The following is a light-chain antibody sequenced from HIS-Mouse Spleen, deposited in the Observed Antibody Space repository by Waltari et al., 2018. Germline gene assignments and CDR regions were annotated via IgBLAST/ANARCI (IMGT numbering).Light chain of an antibody. CDR2: EGS. CDR3: CSYAGSSTFEV. CDR1: SSYVGSYHL. V-gene: IGLV2-23*03. J-gene: IGLJ2*01. Sequence: QSALTQPASVSGSPGQSITISCPGTSSYVGSYHLVPWYQQHPGKAPKLMIYEGSKRPSGVSNRFSGSKSGNTASLTISGLQAEDEADYYCCSYAGSSTFEVFGGGTKLTVL.